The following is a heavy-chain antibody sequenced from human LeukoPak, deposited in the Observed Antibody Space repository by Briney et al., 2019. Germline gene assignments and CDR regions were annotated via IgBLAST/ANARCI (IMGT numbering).Heavy chain of an antibody. V-gene: IGHV3-7*01. Sequence: PGGSLRLSCTVSGFTLSSYWMSCGREAPGKGLEWVANIKQDGGEKYYVHPVKGRFTISRDNAKNSLYLQMNSLRAGDTAVYSCAIGDYFDYWGQGTLVTVSS. CDR2: IKQDGGEK. CDR3: AIGDYFDY. J-gene: IGHJ4*02. CDR1: GFTLSSYW.